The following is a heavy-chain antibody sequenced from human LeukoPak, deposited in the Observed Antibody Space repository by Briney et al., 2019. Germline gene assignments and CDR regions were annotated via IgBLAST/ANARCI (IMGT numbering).Heavy chain of an antibody. Sequence: SETLSLTCTVSGGSISSYYWSWIRQPPGKGLEWIGYIYYSGSANYNPSLKSRVTISVDTSKNQFSLKLSSVTAADTAVYYCAGGLYYYDSSGDAFDIWGQGTMVTVSS. D-gene: IGHD3-22*01. CDR1: GGSISSYY. J-gene: IGHJ3*02. V-gene: IGHV4-59*08. CDR3: AGGLYYYDSSGDAFDI. CDR2: IYYSGSA.